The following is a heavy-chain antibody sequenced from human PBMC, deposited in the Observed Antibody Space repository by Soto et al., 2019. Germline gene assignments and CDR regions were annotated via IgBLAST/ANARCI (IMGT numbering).Heavy chain of an antibody. D-gene: IGHD6-13*01. Sequence: PSQTLSLTCAISGDSVSSNSAAWNWIRQSPSRGLEWLGRTYYRSKWYNDYAVSVKSRITINPDTSKNQFSLQLNSVTPEDTAVYYCARDYSSSWEPHDAFDSWGQGKMVTVSS. CDR1: GDSVSSNSAA. CDR2: TYYRSKWYN. V-gene: IGHV6-1*01. J-gene: IGHJ3*02. CDR3: ARDYSSSWEPHDAFDS.